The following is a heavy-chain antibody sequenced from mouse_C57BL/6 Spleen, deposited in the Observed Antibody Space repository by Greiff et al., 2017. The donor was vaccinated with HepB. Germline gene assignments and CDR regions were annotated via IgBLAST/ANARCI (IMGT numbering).Heavy chain of an antibody. CDR2: ISSGSSTI. Sequence: EVMLVESGGGLVKPGGSLKLSCAASGFTFSDYGMHWVRQAPEKGLEWVAYISSGSSTIYYADTVKGRFTISRDNAKNTLFLQMTSLRSEDTAMYYCASASSYVRYFDVWGTGTTVTVSS. CDR1: GFTFSDYG. J-gene: IGHJ1*03. V-gene: IGHV5-17*01. CDR3: ASASSYVRYFDV. D-gene: IGHD1-1*01.